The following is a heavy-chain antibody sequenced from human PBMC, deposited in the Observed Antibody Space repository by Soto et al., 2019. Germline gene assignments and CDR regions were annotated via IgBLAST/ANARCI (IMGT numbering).Heavy chain of an antibody. CDR2: ISSSLGHT. V-gene: IGHV3-11*03. Sequence: GESRRLSCVASGFDFSDFHISWVRQAPGKGLEWISYISSSLGHTDYAESVKGRFTISRDNAKSSVFLEMSDLRSDDTAVYYCAANWNFGLNFWGQGTLVTVSS. J-gene: IGHJ4*02. CDR1: GFDFSDFH. CDR3: AANWNFGLNF. D-gene: IGHD1-1*01.